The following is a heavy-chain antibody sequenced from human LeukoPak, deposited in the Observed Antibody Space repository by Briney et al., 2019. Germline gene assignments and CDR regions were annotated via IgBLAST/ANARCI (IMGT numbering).Heavy chain of an antibody. CDR1: GGSISSYY. Sequence: SETLSLTCTVSGGSISSYYWSWIRQPAGKGLEWIGCIYTSGSTNYNPSLKSRVTMSVDTSKNQFSLKLSSVTAADTAVYYCARVTSGWYEGWFDPWGQGTLVTVSS. CDR2: IYTSGST. J-gene: IGHJ5*02. V-gene: IGHV4-4*07. CDR3: ARVTSGWYEGWFDP. D-gene: IGHD6-19*01.